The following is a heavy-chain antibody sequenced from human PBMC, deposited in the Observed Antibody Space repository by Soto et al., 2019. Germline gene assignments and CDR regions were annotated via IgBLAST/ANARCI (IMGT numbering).Heavy chain of an antibody. Sequence: EVQLVESGGGLVKPGGSLRLSCAAFGFTSSNVWRNWFRRAQGKGRGWVGGIKTKTDGGTTDYAAPVKGRFTISRDDSKNTLYLQMNSLKTEDTAVYYCTPLALKYSSGWYEFSDWGQGTLVTVSS. J-gene: IGHJ4*02. CDR3: TPLALKYSSGWYEFSD. D-gene: IGHD6-19*01. CDR2: IKTKTDGGTT. V-gene: IGHV3-15*07. CDR1: GFTSSNVW.